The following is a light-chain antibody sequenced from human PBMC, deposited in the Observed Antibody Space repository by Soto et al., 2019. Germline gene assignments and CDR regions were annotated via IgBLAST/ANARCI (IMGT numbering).Light chain of an antibody. V-gene: IGKV3D-20*01. Sequence: EIVLTQSPATLSLSPGERATLSCGASQSVSSSYLAWYQQKPGLAPRLLIYDASSRATGIPDRFSGSESGTDFTLTISRLETEDFAVYYCQQYGSSPGWTFGQGTKVEIK. CDR1: QSVSSSY. CDR2: DAS. J-gene: IGKJ1*01. CDR3: QQYGSSPGWT.